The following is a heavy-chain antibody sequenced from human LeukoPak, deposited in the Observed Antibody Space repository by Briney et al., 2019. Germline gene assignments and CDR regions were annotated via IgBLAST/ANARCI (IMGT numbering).Heavy chain of an antibody. D-gene: IGHD4-23*01. V-gene: IGHV1-69*13. CDR2: IIPIFGTA. CDR1: GGTFSSYA. J-gene: IGHJ5*02. Sequence: SVKVSCKASGGTFSSYAISWVRQAPGQGLEWMGGIIPIFGTANYAQKFQGRVTITADESTSTAYMELSSLRSEDTAVYYCARDYGGNSGWFDPWGQGTLVTVSS. CDR3: ARDYGGNSGWFDP.